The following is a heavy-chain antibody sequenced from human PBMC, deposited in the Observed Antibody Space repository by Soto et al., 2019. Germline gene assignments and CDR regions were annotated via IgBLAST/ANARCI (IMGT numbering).Heavy chain of an antibody. CDR2: IKSKTDGGTT. Sequence: EVQLVESGGGLVKPGGSLRLSCAASGFTFSNAWMSWVRQAPGKGLEWVGRIKSKTDGGTTDYAAPVKGRFTISRDDSKNTLYLQMNSLKTEDTAVYYCTTDLRPLIVVVVAATGYTFDIWGQGTMVTVSS. CDR1: GFTFSNAW. J-gene: IGHJ3*02. V-gene: IGHV3-15*01. CDR3: TTDLRPLIVVVVAATGYTFDI. D-gene: IGHD2-15*01.